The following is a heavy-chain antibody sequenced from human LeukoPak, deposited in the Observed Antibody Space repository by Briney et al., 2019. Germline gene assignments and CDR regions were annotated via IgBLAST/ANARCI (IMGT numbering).Heavy chain of an antibody. J-gene: IGHJ4*02. V-gene: IGHV1-24*01. D-gene: IGHD2-15*01. CDR2: FDAEDGET. Sequence: GASVKVSCKVSGYTLTELSMHWVRQAPGKGLEWMGGFDAEDGETIYAQKFQGRVTMTEDTSTDTAYMELSSLRSEDTAVYYCATAWPYCSGGSCYSDKLGYFDYWGQGTLVTVSS. CDR1: GYTLTELS. CDR3: ATAWPYCSGGSCYSDKLGYFDY.